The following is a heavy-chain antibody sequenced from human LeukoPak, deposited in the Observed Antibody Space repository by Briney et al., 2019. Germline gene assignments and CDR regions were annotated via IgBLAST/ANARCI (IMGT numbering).Heavy chain of an antibody. CDR3: ARGRGIAAAGRYFDY. Sequence: PSETLPLTCPVSGGSISSYYWSWIRQPAGKGLEWIGRIYTSGSTNYNPSLKSRVTMSVDTSKNQFSLKLSSVTAADTAVYYCARGRGIAAAGRYFDYWGQGTLVTVSS. CDR2: IYTSGST. V-gene: IGHV4-4*07. J-gene: IGHJ4*02. D-gene: IGHD6-13*01. CDR1: GGSISSYY.